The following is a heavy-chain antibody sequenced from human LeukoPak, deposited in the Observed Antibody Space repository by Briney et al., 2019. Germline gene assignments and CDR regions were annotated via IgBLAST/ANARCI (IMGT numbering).Heavy chain of an antibody. Sequence: GGSLRLSCAASGFTFSDYYMSWIRQAPGKGLEWVSYISSSGSTIYYADSVKGRFTISRDNAKNSLYLQMNSLRAEDTAVYYCARVPGLRSLEWPPYYYYMDVWGKGTTVTVSS. V-gene: IGHV3-11*04. CDR3: ARVPGLRSLEWPPYYYYMDV. CDR1: GFTFSDYY. J-gene: IGHJ6*03. D-gene: IGHD3-3*01. CDR2: ISSSGSTI.